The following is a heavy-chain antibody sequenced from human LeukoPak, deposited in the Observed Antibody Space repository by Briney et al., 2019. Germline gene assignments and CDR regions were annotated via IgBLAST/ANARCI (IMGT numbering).Heavy chain of an antibody. CDR1: GFTFSSYW. V-gene: IGHV3-74*01. D-gene: IGHD5-12*01. J-gene: IGHJ4*02. CDR3: ARTRLSGFDYGGIDY. CDR2: INSDGSST. Sequence: GGSLRLSCAASGFTFSSYWMHWVRQVPGKGLVWVSRINSDGSSTSYADSVKGQFTISRDNAKNTLYLQMNSLRAEDAAVYYCARTRLSGFDYGGIDYWGQGTLVTVSS.